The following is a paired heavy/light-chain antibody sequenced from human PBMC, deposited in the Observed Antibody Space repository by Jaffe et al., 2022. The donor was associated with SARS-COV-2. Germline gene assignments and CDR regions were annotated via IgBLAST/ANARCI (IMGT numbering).Light chain of an antibody. V-gene: IGKV3-20*01. Sequence: EVVLTQSPGTLSLSPGERATLSCRASQAVSSSNTAWYQQKPGQAPRLLIYDTSSRATGIPDRFTGSGSGTDFTLTISRLEPEDSAVYYCQQYGSYRWTFGQGTKVEIK. CDR1: QAVSSSN. CDR2: DTS. J-gene: IGKJ1*01. CDR3: QQYGSYRWT.
Heavy chain of an antibody. J-gene: IGHJ2*01. Sequence: QVLLVESGGGVVQPGRSLRLSCAASGFTLSTYGMHWVRQAPGKGLEWVAVIWYDGSYKYYADSVKGRFTISRDSSKNTLSLQMNSLRGEDTAVYYCAREQFGKLLYRYLDLWGRGTQVTVSS. CDR2: IWYDGSYK. CDR3: AREQFGKLLYRYLDL. V-gene: IGHV3-33*01. CDR1: GFTLSTYG. D-gene: IGHD3-10*01.